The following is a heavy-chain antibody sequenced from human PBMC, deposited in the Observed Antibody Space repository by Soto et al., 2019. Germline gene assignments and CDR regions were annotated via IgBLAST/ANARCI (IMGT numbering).Heavy chain of an antibody. CDR2: IYYSGST. V-gene: IGHV4-59*01. J-gene: IGHJ5*02. Sequence: SETLSLTSTVSGGSISSYYWSWIRQPPGKGLEWIGYIYYSGSTNYNPSLKSRVTISVDTSKNQFSLKLSSVTAADTAVYYCARDSAAAGIEGWFDPWGQGTLVTVSS. CDR3: ARDSAAAGIEGWFDP. D-gene: IGHD6-13*01. CDR1: GGSISSYY.